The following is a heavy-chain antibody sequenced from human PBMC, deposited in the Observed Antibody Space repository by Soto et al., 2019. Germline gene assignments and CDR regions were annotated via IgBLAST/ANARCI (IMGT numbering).Heavy chain of an antibody. V-gene: IGHV4-59*01. D-gene: IGHD5-18*01. Sequence: SETLSLTCTVSGGSISSYYWSWIRQPPGKGLEWIGYIYYSGSTNYNPSLKSRVTISVDTSKNQFSLKLSSVTAADTAVYYCARVHGDSYGYLMVFEYWGQGTLVTVS. CDR3: ARVHGDSYGYLMVFEY. CDR1: GGSISSYY. J-gene: IGHJ4*02. CDR2: IYYSGST.